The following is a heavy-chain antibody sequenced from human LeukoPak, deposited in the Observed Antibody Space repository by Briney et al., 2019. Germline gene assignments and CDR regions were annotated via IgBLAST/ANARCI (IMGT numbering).Heavy chain of an antibody. V-gene: IGHV3-23*01. J-gene: IGHJ4*02. Sequence: GGSLRLSCAASGFTFSNYAMSWVRQAPGEGLDWVSTISPSGGNTFYSGSVEGRFTISRDSPKSTLYLQMDSLRAEDTAVYYCERYNDILTDYYRCDYWGQETPVTVSS. CDR1: GFTFSNYA. D-gene: IGHD3-9*01. CDR2: ISPSGGNT. CDR3: ERYNDILTDYYRCDY.